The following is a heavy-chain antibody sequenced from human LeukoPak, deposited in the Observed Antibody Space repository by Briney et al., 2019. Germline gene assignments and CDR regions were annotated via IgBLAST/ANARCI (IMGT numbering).Heavy chain of an antibody. CDR3: AKEKGDSSGYYYGDDY. CDR1: GFTFSSYA. D-gene: IGHD3-22*01. V-gene: IGHV3-23*01. Sequence: GGSLRLSCAASGFTFSSYAMSWVRQAPGKGLEWVSAISGGGGSTYYADSVKGRFTISRDNSKNTLYLQMNSLRAEDTAVYYCAKEKGDSSGYYYGDDYWGQGTLVTVSS. CDR2: ISGGGGST. J-gene: IGHJ4*02.